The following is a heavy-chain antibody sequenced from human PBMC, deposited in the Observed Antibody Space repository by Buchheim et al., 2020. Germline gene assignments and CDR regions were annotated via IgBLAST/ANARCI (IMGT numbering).Heavy chain of an antibody. Sequence: QVQLQESGPGLVKPSGTLSLTCAVSGGSISSNNWWSWVRQPPGKGLEWIGEIYHSGRTHYNPSLQSRVTISVDKSTNQSSLNLSSVTAADTAVYYCARDTTVTTNFGMDVWGQGTT. CDR2: IYHSGRT. V-gene: IGHV4-4*02. J-gene: IGHJ6*02. CDR3: ARDTTVTTNFGMDV. CDR1: GGSISSNNW. D-gene: IGHD4-11*01.